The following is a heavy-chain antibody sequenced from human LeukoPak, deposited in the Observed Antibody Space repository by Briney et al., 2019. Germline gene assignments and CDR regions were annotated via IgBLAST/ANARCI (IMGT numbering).Heavy chain of an antibody. CDR3: AKGTSGGTYYALGY. V-gene: IGHV3-23*01. CDR1: GFSFSNYA. D-gene: IGHD1-26*01. CDR2: ISFSGGTT. Sequence: QPGGSLRLSCAAFGFSFSNYAMSWVRRAPGKGLEWVSDISFSGGTTNYADSVKGRFTISRDNSNNTLYLQMNSLRAEDTAVYYCAKGTSGGTYYALGYWGQGTLVTVSS. J-gene: IGHJ4*02.